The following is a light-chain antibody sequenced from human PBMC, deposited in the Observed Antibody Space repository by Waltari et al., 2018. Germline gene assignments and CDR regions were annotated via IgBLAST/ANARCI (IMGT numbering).Light chain of an antibody. CDR3: QQYHSSPS. CDR1: QSVLYTSNNKNY. J-gene: IGKJ5*01. CDR2: WAS. Sequence: DIVMTQSPDSLAVSLGERATINCKSSQSVLYTSNNKNYLAWYQQKPGQPPKPLIYWASTRVFGVPDRFSGSGSGTDFTLPISSLQAEDVAGYHCQQYHSSPSFGQGTRLEIK. V-gene: IGKV4-1*01.